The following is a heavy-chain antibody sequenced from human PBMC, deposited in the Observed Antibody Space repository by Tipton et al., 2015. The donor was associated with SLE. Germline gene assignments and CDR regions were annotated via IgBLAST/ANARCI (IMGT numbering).Heavy chain of an antibody. CDR3: ASTPLGAYYFDY. D-gene: IGHD7-27*01. V-gene: IGHV1-69*01. CDR2: IIPIFGPA. J-gene: IGHJ4*02. CDR1: GGTFSSYA. Sequence: QSGAEVKKPGSSVKVSCKASGGTFSSYAISWVRQAPGQGLEWMGGIIPIFGPANYAQKFQGRVTITADESTSTAYMELSSLRSEDTAVYYCASTPLGAYYFDYLGQGTLVTVSS.